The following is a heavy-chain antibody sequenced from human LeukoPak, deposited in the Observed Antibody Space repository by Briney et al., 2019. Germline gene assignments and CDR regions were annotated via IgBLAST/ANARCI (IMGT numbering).Heavy chain of an antibody. CDR2: IIPIFGTA. CDR1: GGTFSSYA. CDR3: ARAYNWNYNLDY. V-gene: IGHV1-69*05. J-gene: IGHJ4*02. D-gene: IGHD1-7*01. Sequence: SVKVSCKASGGTFSSYAISWVRQAPGQGLEWMGGIIPIFGTANYAQKFQGRVTITMDESTSTAYMELSSLRSEDTAVYYCARAYNWNYNLDYWGQGTLVTVSS.